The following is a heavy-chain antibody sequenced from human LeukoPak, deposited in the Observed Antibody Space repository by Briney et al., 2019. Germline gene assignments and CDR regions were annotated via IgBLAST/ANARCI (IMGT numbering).Heavy chain of an antibody. CDR3: ARDQLEIAAAGQAFDY. V-gene: IGHV3-48*01. J-gene: IGHJ4*02. CDR1: GFTFSSYS. D-gene: IGHD6-13*01. CDR2: ISSSSSTI. Sequence: PGGSLRLSCAASGFTFSSYSMNWVRQAPGKGLEWVSCISSSSSTIYYADSVKGRFTISRDNAKNSLYLQMNSLRAEDTAVYYCARDQLEIAAAGQAFDYWGQGTLVTVSS.